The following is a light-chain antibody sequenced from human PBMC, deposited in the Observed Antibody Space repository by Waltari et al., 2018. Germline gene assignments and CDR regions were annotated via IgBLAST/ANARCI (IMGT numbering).Light chain of an antibody. CDR1: RPNIGSNT. CDR2: SND. CDR3: AAWDDSLNGVV. J-gene: IGLJ2*01. Sequence: QSILTQPPSASGTPGQRVNISCSGSRPNIGSNTVNWYQQLPGTAPNLLIYSNDQRPSGVPDRFSGSKSGTSASLAISGLQSEDEADYYCAAWDDSLNGVVFGGGTKLTVL. V-gene: IGLV1-44*01.